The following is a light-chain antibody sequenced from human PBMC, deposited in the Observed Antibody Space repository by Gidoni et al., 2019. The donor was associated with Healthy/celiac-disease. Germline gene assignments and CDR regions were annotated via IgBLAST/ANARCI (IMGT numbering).Light chain of an antibody. CDR1: SSNIGAGYD. CDR2: GNS. CDR3: QSYDSSLSGGGV. J-gene: IGLJ1*01. Sequence: QSVLTQPPSVSGAPGQRVTISCTGSSSNIGAGYDVHWYQQLPGTAPKLLIHGNSNRPSGVPDRFSGSKSGTSASLAITGLQAEDEADYYCQSYDSSLSGGGVFGTGTKVTVL. V-gene: IGLV1-40*01.